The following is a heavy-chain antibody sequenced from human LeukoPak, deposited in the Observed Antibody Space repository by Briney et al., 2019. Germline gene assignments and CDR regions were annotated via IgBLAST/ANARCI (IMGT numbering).Heavy chain of an antibody. J-gene: IGHJ6*03. Sequence: ASVKVSCKASGYTFTGYYMHWVRQAPGQGLEWMGLINPNSGGTNYAQKFQGRVTMTRDTSISTAYMELSRLRSDDTAVYYCARGEGYCSGGSCWYYYMDVWGKGTTVTVSS. D-gene: IGHD2-15*01. CDR1: GYTFTGYY. CDR3: ARGEGYCSGGSCWYYYMDV. CDR2: INPNSGGT. V-gene: IGHV1-2*02.